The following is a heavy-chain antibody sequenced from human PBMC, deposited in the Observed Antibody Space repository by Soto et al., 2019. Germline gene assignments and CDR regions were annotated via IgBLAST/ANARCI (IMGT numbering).Heavy chain of an antibody. CDR1: GASIAGSSY. J-gene: IGHJ5*02. V-gene: IGHV4-4*07. CDR2: FSLSGST. CDR3: ARDLSIAARPGWFDP. Sequence: SETLSLACSVSGASIAGSSYWSWIRQPAGKGLEWIGRFSLSGSTNYNPSLKSRVTISVDTSKNQFSLKLSSVTAADTAVYYCARDLSIAARPGWFDPWGQGTLVTVSS. D-gene: IGHD6-6*01.